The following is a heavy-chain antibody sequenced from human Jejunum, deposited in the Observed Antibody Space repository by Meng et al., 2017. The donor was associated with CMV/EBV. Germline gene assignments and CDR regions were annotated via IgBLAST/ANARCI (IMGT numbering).Heavy chain of an antibody. V-gene: IGHV3-15*05. CDR3: TTGYGSSWYG. J-gene: IGHJ4*02. CDR1: EFTLSGAW. D-gene: IGHD6-13*01. Sequence: CAAAEFTLSGAWVSWVRQAPGKGLEWVGLIKRQIDGGTTEYAAPVKGRFTISRDDSKNTGCLQMNSLTVEDTGVYYCTTGYGSSWYGWGQGTLVTVSS. CDR2: IKRQIDGGTT.